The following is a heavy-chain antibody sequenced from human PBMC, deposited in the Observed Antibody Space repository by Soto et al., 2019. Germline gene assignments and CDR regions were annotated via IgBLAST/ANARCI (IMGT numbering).Heavy chain of an antibody. CDR2: IIPLFGTT. D-gene: IGHD3-16*01. V-gene: IGHV1-69*13. Sequence: ASVKVSCKSSGCTFRSFAFSCVRQAPGHGLEWMGGIIPLFGTTNYAQRFQGRVTITADESTSTAYMELSSLKSEDTAIYYCAKDTDHAYDFWGQGTLVTVS. CDR3: AKDTDHAYDF. CDR1: GCTFRSFA. J-gene: IGHJ4*02.